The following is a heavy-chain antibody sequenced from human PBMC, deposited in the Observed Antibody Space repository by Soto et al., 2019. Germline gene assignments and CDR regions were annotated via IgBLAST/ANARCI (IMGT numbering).Heavy chain of an antibody. Sequence: GGSLRLSCAASGFTFSSYGMHWVRQAPGKGLEWVAVIWYDGSNKYYADSVKGRFTISRDNSKNTLYLQMNSLRAEDTAVYYCARDSPQAAAGTFDYWGQGTLVTVSS. J-gene: IGHJ4*02. CDR3: ARDSPQAAAGTFDY. V-gene: IGHV3-33*01. CDR2: IWYDGSNK. CDR1: GFTFSSYG. D-gene: IGHD6-13*01.